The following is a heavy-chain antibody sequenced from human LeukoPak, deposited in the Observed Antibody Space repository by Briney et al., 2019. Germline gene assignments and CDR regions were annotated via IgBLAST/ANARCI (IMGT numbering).Heavy chain of an antibody. D-gene: IGHD4-11*01. CDR2: IKTDGSDR. V-gene: IGHV3-74*01. CDR1: GFRFSDYW. Sequence: PGGSLRLSCVVSGFRFSDYWMHWVRKAPGKGLVWVSGIKTDGSDRRYADFVTGRFTISRDNAKNTLFLQMNSLRAEDTAVYYCIRDFLTVTTNDYLGQGTLVTVSS. J-gene: IGHJ4*02. CDR3: IRDFLTVTTNDY.